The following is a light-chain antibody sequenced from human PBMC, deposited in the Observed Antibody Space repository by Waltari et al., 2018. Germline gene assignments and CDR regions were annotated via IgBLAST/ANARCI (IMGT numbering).Light chain of an antibody. CDR1: QSVTSS. J-gene: IGKJ1*01. V-gene: IGKV3-15*01. CDR2: GAS. Sequence: EILMTPSPATVSVSPGERVTLPCRASQSVTSSLAWYQQKPGQAPRVLIFGASTRDTGVPDRFTGSGSGTDFTLTISSLQSEDFGVYYCQQYHDWPPWTFGQGTRVEIK. CDR3: QQYHDWPPWT.